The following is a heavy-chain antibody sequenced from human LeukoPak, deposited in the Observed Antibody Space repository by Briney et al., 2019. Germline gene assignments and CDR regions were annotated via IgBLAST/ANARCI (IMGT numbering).Heavy chain of an antibody. V-gene: IGHV4-34*01. J-gene: IGHJ5*02. Sequence: SETLSLTCAVYGGSFSGYYWSWIRQPPGKGLEWIGEINHSGSTNYNPSLKSRVTISVDTSKNQFSLKPSSVTAADTAVYYCARGPGIAVAGSYWFDPWGQGTLVTVSS. CDR1: GGSFSGYY. D-gene: IGHD6-19*01. CDR2: INHSGST. CDR3: ARGPGIAVAGSYWFDP.